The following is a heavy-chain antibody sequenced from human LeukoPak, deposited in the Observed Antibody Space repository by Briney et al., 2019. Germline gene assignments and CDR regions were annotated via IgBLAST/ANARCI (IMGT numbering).Heavy chain of an antibody. J-gene: IGHJ5*02. CDR1: GGSISSYY. Sequence: SETLSLTCTVSGGSISSYYWSWIRQPPGKGLEWIGYIYYSGSTYYNPSLKSRVTISVDTSKNQFSLKLSSVTAADTAVYYCARDAGYGDYEAWFDPWGQGTLVTVSS. CDR2: IYYSGST. D-gene: IGHD4-17*01. V-gene: IGHV4-30-4*01. CDR3: ARDAGYGDYEAWFDP.